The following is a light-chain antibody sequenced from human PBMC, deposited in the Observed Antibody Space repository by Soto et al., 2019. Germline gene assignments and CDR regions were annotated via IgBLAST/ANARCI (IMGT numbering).Light chain of an antibody. J-gene: IGKJ4*01. CDR2: GAS. CDR3: QQYRSSPLT. V-gene: IGKV3-20*01. CDR1: QSVNSNY. Sequence: EIVLTQSPGTLSLSPGERATLSCRASQSVNSNYLAWYQQRPGQAPRLHIYGASNRATGIPDRFSGSGSGTEFTLTISRLEPEDFAVYYCQQYRSSPLTFGGGTKVDIK.